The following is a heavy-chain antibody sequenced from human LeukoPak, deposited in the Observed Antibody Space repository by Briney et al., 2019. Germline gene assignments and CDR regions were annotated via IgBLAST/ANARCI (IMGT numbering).Heavy chain of an antibody. CDR3: AELGITMIGGV. J-gene: IGHJ6*04. V-gene: IGHV1-24*01. Sequence: ASVKVSCKVSGYTLTEVSMHWVRQAPGKGLEWMGGFDPEDGETNYAQKFQGRGTMTEDTSTDTAYMELSSLRSEDTAVYYCAELGITMIGGVWGKGTTVTISS. D-gene: IGHD3-10*02. CDR2: FDPEDGET. CDR1: GYTLTEVS.